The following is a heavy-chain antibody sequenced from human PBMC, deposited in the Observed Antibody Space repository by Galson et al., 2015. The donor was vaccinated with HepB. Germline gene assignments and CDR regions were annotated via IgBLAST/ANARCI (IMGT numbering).Heavy chain of an antibody. CDR3: VRENIAASMDI. D-gene: IGHD6-13*01. V-gene: IGHV3-74*01. CDR2: INGALTIT. Sequence: SLRLSCAASGFTFSNYWMHWVCQAPGKGLVWVSRINGALTITNYADSVKGQFTISRDNARNTLYLQMNSLRVEDTAVYYCVRENIAASMDIWGQGTMVTVSS. J-gene: IGHJ3*02. CDR1: GFTFSNYW.